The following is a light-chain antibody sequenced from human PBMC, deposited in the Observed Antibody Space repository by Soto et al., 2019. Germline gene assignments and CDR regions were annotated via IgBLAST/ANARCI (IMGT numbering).Light chain of an antibody. J-gene: IGKJ1*01. Sequence: ETVLTQSPATLSVSPGARVTLSCRASQSVISHLAWYQQKPGQAPRLLIYATSTRATGIPARFSGGGAGSEFTLTISRLEPEDFAMYYCQQYGSSPWTFGQGTKVDIK. CDR3: QQYGSSPWT. V-gene: IGKV3-15*01. CDR1: QSVISH. CDR2: ATS.